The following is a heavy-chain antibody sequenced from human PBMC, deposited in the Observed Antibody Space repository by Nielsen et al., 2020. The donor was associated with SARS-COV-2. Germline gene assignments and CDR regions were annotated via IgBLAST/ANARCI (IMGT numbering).Heavy chain of an antibody. CDR1: GGSISSYY. V-gene: IGHV4-59*12. CDR3: ARGPISRIHLWFY. CDR2: IYYSGST. Sequence: SETLSLTCTVSGGSISSYYWSWIRQPPGKGLEWIGYIYYSGSTNYNPSLKSRVTISVDTSKNQFSLKLSSVTAADTAVYYCARGPISRIHLWFYWGQGTLVTVSS. J-gene: IGHJ4*02. D-gene: IGHD5-18*01.